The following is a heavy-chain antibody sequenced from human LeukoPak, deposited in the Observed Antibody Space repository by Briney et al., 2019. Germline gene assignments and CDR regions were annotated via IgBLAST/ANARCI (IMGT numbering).Heavy chain of an antibody. CDR2: ISSSSSYI. CDR3: ARDGYYYDSSGYYDI. J-gene: IGHJ3*02. D-gene: IGHD3-22*01. CDR1: GFTFSSYS. V-gene: IGHV3-21*01. Sequence: GGSLRLSCAASGFTFSSYSMNWVRQAPGKGLEWVSSISSSSSYIYYADSVKGRFTISRDNAKNSLYLQMNSLRAEDTAVYYCARDGYYYDSSGYYDIWGQGTMVTVSS.